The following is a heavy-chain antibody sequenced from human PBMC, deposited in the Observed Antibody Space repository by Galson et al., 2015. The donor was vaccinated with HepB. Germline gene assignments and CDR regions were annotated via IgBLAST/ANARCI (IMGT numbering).Heavy chain of an antibody. CDR3: AKDGCGGDCHQFHH. D-gene: IGHD2-21*02. J-gene: IGHJ1*01. V-gene: IGHV3-30*18. CDR1: GFTFSSYG. CDR2: ISYDGRNK. Sequence: SLRLSCAASGFTFSSYGMHWVRQAPGKGLEWVAVISYDGRNKYYVDSVKGRFTISRDNSKNTLYLQMNSLRAEDTAVYYCAKDGCGGDCHQFHHWGQGSLVTVSS.